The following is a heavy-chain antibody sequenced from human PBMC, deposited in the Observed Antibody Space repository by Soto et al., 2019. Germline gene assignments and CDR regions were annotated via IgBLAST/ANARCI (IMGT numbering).Heavy chain of an antibody. CDR1: GFSFGSYG. Sequence: QEQLVESGGGVVQPGRSLRLSCAASGFSFGSYGRHWVRQAPGKGLEWVAVISYDGEIQYYADSVKGRFTISRDNSKSTVSLQMNTLRAEDTALYFCAREGPAGAGYHCDLWGQGILVGVSS. V-gene: IGHV3-30*03. CDR3: AREGPAGAGYHCDL. D-gene: IGHD6-13*01. CDR2: ISYDGEIQ. J-gene: IGHJ5*02.